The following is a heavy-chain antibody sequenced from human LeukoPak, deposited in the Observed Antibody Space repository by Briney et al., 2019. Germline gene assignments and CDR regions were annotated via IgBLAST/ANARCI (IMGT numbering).Heavy chain of an antibody. J-gene: IGHJ3*02. Sequence: SGESLKISCKGSGYSFTSYWIGWVRQMPGKGLECMGVIFPSDSDTRYSPSFEGQVTISADKSITTAYLQWSSLKASDTAMYYCAIKSGRYRDAFDIWGQGTMVTVSS. D-gene: IGHD1-26*01. CDR3: AIKSGRYRDAFDI. CDR1: GYSFTSYW. CDR2: IFPSDSDT. V-gene: IGHV5-51*01.